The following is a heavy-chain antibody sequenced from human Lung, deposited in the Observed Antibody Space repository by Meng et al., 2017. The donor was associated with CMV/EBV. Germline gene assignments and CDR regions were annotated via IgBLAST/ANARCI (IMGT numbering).Heavy chain of an antibody. CDR2: ISSSSSYI. CDR1: GFTFSSYS. J-gene: IGHJ6*02. CDR3: ARVAEQLVGGGGMDV. D-gene: IGHD6-6*01. V-gene: IGHV3-21*01. Sequence: GESXKISCSSSGFTFSSYSMNWVRQAPGKGLEWVSSISSSSSYIYYADSVKGRFTISRDNAKNSLYLQMNSLRAEDTAVYYCARVAEQLVGGGGMDVWGQGXTVTVSS.